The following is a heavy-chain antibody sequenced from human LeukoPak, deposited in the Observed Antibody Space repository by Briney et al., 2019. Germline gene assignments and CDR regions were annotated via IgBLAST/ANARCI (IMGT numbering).Heavy chain of an antibody. CDR3: ARAGAYCSGGSCYSVRSYYYYGMDV. CDR2: ISSSSSYI. D-gene: IGHD2-15*01. V-gene: IGHV3-21*01. CDR1: GFTFSSYS. J-gene: IGHJ6*02. Sequence: GGSLRLSCAASGFTFSSYSMNWVRQAPGKGLEWVSSISSSSSYIYYADSVKGRFTISRDNAKNSLYLQMNSLRAEDTAVYCCARAGAYCSGGSCYSVRSYYYYGMDVWGQGTTVTVSS.